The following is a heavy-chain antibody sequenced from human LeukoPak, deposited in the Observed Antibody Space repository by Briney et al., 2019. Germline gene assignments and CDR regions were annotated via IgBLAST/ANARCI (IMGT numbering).Heavy chain of an antibody. CDR3: ARGITSGYLDY. J-gene: IGHJ4*02. CDR2: INPSGGST. Sequence: ASVKVSCKASGYTFTSYYMHWVRQAPGQGPEWMGIINPSGGSTSYAQKFQGRVTMTRDMSTSTVYMELSSLRSEDTAVYYCARGITSGYLDYWGQGTLVTVSS. CDR1: GYTFTSYY. V-gene: IGHV1-46*01. D-gene: IGHD3-9*01.